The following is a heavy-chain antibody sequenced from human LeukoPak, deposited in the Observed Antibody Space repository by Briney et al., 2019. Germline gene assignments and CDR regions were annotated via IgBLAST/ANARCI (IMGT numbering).Heavy chain of an antibody. CDR3: AREDSSAPSGYYFYY. CDR2: MTPNSGNT. V-gene: IGHV1-8*03. J-gene: IGHJ4*02. Sequence: ASVKVSCKVSGGTFSNFAISWVRQAPGQGLEWMGWMTPNSGNTGYAQKLQDRVPITRNTSRSTAYMEPSSLRSEDTAVYYCAREDSSAPSGYYFYYWGQGTLVTASS. D-gene: IGHD6-13*01. CDR1: GGTFSNFA.